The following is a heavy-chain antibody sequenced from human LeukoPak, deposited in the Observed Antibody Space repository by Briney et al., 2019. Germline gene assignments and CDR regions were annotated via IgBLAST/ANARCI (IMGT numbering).Heavy chain of an antibody. J-gene: IGHJ1*01. Sequence: PGGSLRLSCAASGFTVSSNYMSWVRQAPGRGLEWVSVIYSGGSTYYADSVKGRFTISRDSSKNTVYLQMNSLRADDTAVYYCARDGGVVSTWYWFFQHWGQGTLVTVYS. D-gene: IGHD2-21*01. CDR3: ARDGGVVSTWYWFFQH. V-gene: IGHV3-53*01. CDR2: IYSGGST. CDR1: GFTVSSNY.